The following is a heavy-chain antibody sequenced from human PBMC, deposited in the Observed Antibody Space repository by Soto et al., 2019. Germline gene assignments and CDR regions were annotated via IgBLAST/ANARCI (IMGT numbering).Heavy chain of an antibody. CDR3: GRESIPADGKGMAV. CDR1: GYTFTSYY. V-gene: IGHV1-46*01. D-gene: IGHD6-13*01. J-gene: IGHJ6*02. CDR2: INPSGGST. Sequence: DSVKVSCKASGYTFTSYYMHWVRQAPGQGHEWMGIINPSGGSTSYAQKFQGRVTMTRDTSTSTVYMELRSLRSDDTAVYYCGRESIPADGKGMAVWGEGTMVTV.